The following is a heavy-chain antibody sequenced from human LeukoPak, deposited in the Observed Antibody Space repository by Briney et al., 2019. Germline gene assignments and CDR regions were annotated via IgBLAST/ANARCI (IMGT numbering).Heavy chain of an antibody. D-gene: IGHD3-22*01. CDR1: GFTFSSYN. CDR3: ARVDHYYDSSGYYGAFDY. J-gene: IGHJ4*02. Sequence: GGSLRLSCAASGFTFSSYNMDWVRQAPGKGLEWVSVIYSGGGTYYAASVKGRFTISRDNSKNTVSLQMNSLRAEDTAVYYCARVDHYYDSSGYYGAFDYWGQGTLVTVSS. V-gene: IGHV3-66*01. CDR2: IYSGGGT.